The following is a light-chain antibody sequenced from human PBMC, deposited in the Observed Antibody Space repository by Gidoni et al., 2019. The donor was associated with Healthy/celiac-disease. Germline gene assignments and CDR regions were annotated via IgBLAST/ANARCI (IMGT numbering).Light chain of an antibody. CDR3: QSYDSSLSGSV. J-gene: IGLJ3*02. Sequence: QSVLTQPPSVSAAPGLSVTISCTGSSSNIGAGYDVHWYQQLPGTAPKLLISGNSNRPSGVPDRFSGSKSGTSASLAITGLQAEDEADYYCQSYDSSLSGSVFGGGTKLTVL. CDR1: SSNIGAGYD. CDR2: GNS. V-gene: IGLV1-40*01.